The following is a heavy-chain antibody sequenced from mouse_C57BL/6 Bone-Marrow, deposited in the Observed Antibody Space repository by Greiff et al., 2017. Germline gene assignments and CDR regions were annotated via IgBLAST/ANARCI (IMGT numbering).Heavy chain of an antibody. D-gene: IGHD2-3*01. CDR2: IDPENGDT. J-gene: IGHJ4*01. Sequence: VQLQQSGAELVRPGASVKLSCTASGFNIKDDYMHWVKQRPEQGLEWIGWIDPENGDTEYASKFQGKATIPADTSSNTAYLQLSSLTSEDTAVYCCTSLSISMDYWGQGTSVTVSS. V-gene: IGHV14-4*01. CDR3: TSLSISMDY. CDR1: GFNIKDDY.